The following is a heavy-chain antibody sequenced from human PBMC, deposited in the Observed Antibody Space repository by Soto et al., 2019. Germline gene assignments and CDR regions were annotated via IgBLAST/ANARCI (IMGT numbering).Heavy chain of an antibody. CDR1: GDSISTVDYF. Sequence: TLSLTCSVSGDSISTVDYFWAWIRQPPGQALEYIGYIYKSTTTYYNPSFESRVAISLDTSKSQFSLNVTSVTAADTAVYFCARGRYCFPGRCFPNWFDSWGQGTLVTVSA. CDR3: ARGRYCFPGRCFPNWFDS. J-gene: IGHJ5*01. CDR2: IYKSTTT. D-gene: IGHD2-15*01. V-gene: IGHV4-30-4*01.